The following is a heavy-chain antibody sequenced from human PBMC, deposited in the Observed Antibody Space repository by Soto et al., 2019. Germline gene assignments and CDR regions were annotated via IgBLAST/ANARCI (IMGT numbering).Heavy chain of an antibody. Sequence: QVQLVQSGAEVKGPGASVKVSCKASGYTFTSYGISWVRQAPGQGLEWMGWISGYNGHTGYAQNLQGRVTMTTDTSTSTAYMELRSLRSADTAVYYCARGDPQNWFDPWGQGTLVTVSS. CDR3: ARGDPQNWFDP. CDR2: ISGYNGHT. CDR1: GYTFTSYG. V-gene: IGHV1-18*01. J-gene: IGHJ5*02.